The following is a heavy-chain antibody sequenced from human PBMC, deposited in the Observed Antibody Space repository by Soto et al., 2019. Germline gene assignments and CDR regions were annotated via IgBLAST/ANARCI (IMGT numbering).Heavy chain of an antibody. J-gene: IGHJ6*02. Sequence: SGGSLRLSCAASGFTFSDYYMSWIRQAPGKGLEWVSYISSSSSYTNYADSVKGRFTISRDNAKNSLYLQMNSLRAEDTAVYYCATGSRSPYYDFWSGPYYYYYGMDVWGQGTTVTVSS. CDR1: GFTFSDYY. D-gene: IGHD3-3*01. CDR3: ATGSRSPYYDFWSGPYYYYYGMDV. CDR2: ISSSSSYT. V-gene: IGHV3-11*06.